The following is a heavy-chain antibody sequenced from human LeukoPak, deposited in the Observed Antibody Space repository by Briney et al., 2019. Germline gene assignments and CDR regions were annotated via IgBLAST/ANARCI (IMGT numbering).Heavy chain of an antibody. CDR1: GKSLSSDW. V-gene: IGHV5-51*01. D-gene: IGHD3-10*01. CDR3: ARNRGDNTFDY. J-gene: IGHJ4*02. Sequence: GDSVKNSSKGSGKSLSSDWIGGGGQKPFQRREWMGFIYPGESDTRYSPSFQGQVTISADKSISTAYLQWRSLKASDTAMYYCARNRGDNTFDYWGQGILVTVSS. CDR2: IYPGESDT.